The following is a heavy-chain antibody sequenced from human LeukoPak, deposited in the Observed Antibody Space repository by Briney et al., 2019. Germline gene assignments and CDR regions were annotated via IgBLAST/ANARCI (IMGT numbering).Heavy chain of an antibody. CDR1: GFTFSSYS. D-gene: IGHD2-2*01. J-gene: IGHJ4*02. CDR2: ISSGSSVI. V-gene: IGHV3-48*01. Sequence: GGSLRLSCAASGFTFSSYSMNWVRQAPGKGLEWVSYISSGSSVIYYAGSVRVRFTISRDNAKNSLYLQTNSLRAEDTAVYYCAKLGVVPADFDYWGQGTLVTVSS. CDR3: AKLGVVPADFDY.